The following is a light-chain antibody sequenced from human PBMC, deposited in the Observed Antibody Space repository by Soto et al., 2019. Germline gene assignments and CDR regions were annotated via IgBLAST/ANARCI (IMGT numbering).Light chain of an antibody. J-gene: IGKJ1*01. V-gene: IGKV1-39*01. CDR3: QQTYTTPRT. CDR1: QSISTY. CDR2: AAS. Sequence: DIQMTQSPSSLSASVGDRVTITCRASQSISTYLNWYQQKPGKAPKLLIYAASSLESGVPSWFSGSGSGTDFTLTISSLQPEDFATYYCQQTYTTPRTFVQGTNVDIK.